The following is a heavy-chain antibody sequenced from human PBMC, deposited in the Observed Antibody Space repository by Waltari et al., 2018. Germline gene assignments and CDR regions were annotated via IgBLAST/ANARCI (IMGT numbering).Heavy chain of an antibody. CDR3: ARDSKFDFTTFYYGMDV. D-gene: IGHD1-1*01. CDR1: GLSVSNNY. V-gene: IGHV3-53*01. Sequence: EVQLVESGGGLIQPGGSLRLSCAASGLSVSNNYMSWVRQAPGKGLEWVSVIFRTGSKDDADSVRGRFTISRDNSKNTLYRQMTSLRAEDTAVYYCARDSKFDFTTFYYGMDVWGQGTTVIVSS. J-gene: IGHJ6*02. CDR2: IFRTGSK.